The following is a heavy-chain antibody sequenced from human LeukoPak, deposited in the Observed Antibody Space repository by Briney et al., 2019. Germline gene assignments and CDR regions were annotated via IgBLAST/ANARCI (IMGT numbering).Heavy chain of an antibody. CDR2: ISGSGGST. D-gene: IGHD1-26*01. J-gene: IGHJ1*01. Sequence: GGSLRLSCAASGFTFSSYAMSWVRQAPGKGLEWVSAISGSGGSTYYADSVKGRFTISRDNSKNTLYLQMNSLRAEDTAVYYCAKDRVYSGSHPEYFQHWGQGTLVTVSS. CDR3: AKDRVYSGSHPEYFQH. CDR1: GFTFSSYA. V-gene: IGHV3-23*01.